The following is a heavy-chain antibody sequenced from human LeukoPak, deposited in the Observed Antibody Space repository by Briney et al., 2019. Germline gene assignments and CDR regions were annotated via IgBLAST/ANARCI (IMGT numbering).Heavy chain of an antibody. CDR2: IYSGGST. CDR1: GFTFSSSA. Sequence: GGSLRLSCAASGFTFSSSAMSWVRQAPGKGLEWVSVIYSGGSTYYADSVKGRFTISRDNSKNTLYLQMNSLRAEDTAVYYCARVEYDYVWGSSYWGQGTLVTVSS. D-gene: IGHD3-16*01. CDR3: ARVEYDYVWGSSY. V-gene: IGHV3-53*01. J-gene: IGHJ4*02.